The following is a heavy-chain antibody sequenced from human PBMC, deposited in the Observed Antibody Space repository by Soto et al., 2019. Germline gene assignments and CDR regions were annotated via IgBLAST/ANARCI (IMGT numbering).Heavy chain of an antibody. CDR2: ISGSGGST. CDR3: ATLGPRHFDY. J-gene: IGHJ4*02. V-gene: IGHV3-23*01. CDR1: GFTVSSNY. D-gene: IGHD7-27*01. Sequence: PGGSLSLSCAASGFTVSSNYMSWVRQAPGKGLEWVSAISGSGGSTYYADSVKGRFTISRDNSKNTLYLQMNSLRAEDTAVYYCATLGPRHFDYWGQGTLVTVSS.